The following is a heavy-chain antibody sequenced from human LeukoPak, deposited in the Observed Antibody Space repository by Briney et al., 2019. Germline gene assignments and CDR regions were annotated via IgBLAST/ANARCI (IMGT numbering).Heavy chain of an antibody. Sequence: PGGSLRLSCAASGFTFSDYYMSWIRQAPGKGLEWVANIKQDGSEKYYVDSVKGRFTISRDNAKNSLYLQMNSLRAEDTAVYYCAKSITIFGVVMDFDYWGQGTLVTVSS. D-gene: IGHD3-3*01. CDR3: AKSITIFGVVMDFDY. CDR2: IKQDGSEK. J-gene: IGHJ4*02. V-gene: IGHV3-7*01. CDR1: GFTFSDYY.